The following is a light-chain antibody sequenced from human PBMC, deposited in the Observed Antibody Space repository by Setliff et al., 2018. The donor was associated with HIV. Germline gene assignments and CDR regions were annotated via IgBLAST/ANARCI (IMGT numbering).Light chain of an antibody. CDR2: DVS. CDR3: CSYTSANTYV. J-gene: IGLJ1*01. V-gene: IGLV2-14*03. CDR1: SSDIGSYNY. Sequence: QSALTQPASVSGSPGQSITIPCSGTSSDIGSYNYVSWYQQHPGKAPKLMIYDVSQRPSRDSSRFSGSKSGDTASLTISGLQAEDEADYYCCSYTSANTYVFGTGTKVTVL.